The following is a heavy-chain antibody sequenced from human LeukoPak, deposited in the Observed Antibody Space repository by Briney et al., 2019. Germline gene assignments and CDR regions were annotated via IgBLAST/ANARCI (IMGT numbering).Heavy chain of an antibody. D-gene: IGHD6-19*01. V-gene: IGHV4-4*02. J-gene: IGHJ3*02. Sequence: KPSGTLSLTCAVSGGSISSSNWWSWVRQPPGKGLEWIGEIYHSGSTNYNPSLKSRVTISVDESKNQFSLKLSSVTAADTAVYYCARDKTAAVAAPDAFDIWGQGTMVTVSS. CDR1: GGSISSSNW. CDR3: ARDKTAAVAAPDAFDI. CDR2: IYHSGST.